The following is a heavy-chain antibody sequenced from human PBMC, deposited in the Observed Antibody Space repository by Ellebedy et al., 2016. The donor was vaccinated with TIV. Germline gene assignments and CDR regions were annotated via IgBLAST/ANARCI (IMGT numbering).Heavy chain of an antibody. CDR2: IDRDGSDE. Sequence: GGSLRLXXAASGFTFSSFWMTWFRQVPGKGLEWVASIDRDGSDEYYVDSVKGRFTISRDNAKNSLYLQMNSLRAEDTAVYYCAGRGYWGQGTLVTVSS. CDR3: AGRGY. V-gene: IGHV3-7*02. J-gene: IGHJ4*02. CDR1: GFTFSSFW.